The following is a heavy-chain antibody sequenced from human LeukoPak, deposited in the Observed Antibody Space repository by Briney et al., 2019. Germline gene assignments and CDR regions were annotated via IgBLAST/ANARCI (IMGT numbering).Heavy chain of an antibody. Sequence: PGGSLRLSCAASGFTFSGYWMSWVRQAPGKALEWVASIKQDGSEKYYVDSVKGRFTISRDNAKNSLYLQMTSLRAEDTAVYYCARHFAYSSSSYFDYWGQGSLVTVSS. V-gene: IGHV3-7*02. CDR2: IKQDGSEK. D-gene: IGHD6-6*01. CDR3: ARHFAYSSSSYFDY. CDR1: GFTFSGYW. J-gene: IGHJ4*02.